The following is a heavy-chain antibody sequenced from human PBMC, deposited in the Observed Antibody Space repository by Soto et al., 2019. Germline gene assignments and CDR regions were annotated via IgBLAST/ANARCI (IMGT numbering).Heavy chain of an antibody. CDR2: IIPIFGTA. J-gene: IGHJ4*02. Sequence: GASVKVSCKASGGTFSSYAISWVRQAPGQGLEWMGGIIPIFGTANYAQKFQGRVTMTADESTSTAHMELSSLRSDDTAVYYCARDGEAAPGTDYWGQGTLVTVSS. CDR3: ARDGEAAPGTDY. CDR1: GGTFSSYA. V-gene: IGHV1-69*13. D-gene: IGHD6-13*01.